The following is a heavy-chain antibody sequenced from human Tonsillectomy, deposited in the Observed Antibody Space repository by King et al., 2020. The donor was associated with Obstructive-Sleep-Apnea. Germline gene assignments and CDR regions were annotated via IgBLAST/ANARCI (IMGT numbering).Heavy chain of an antibody. CDR1: GFTFSRYT. Sequence: VQLVESGGGLVQPGGSLRLSCAASGFTFSRYTMNWVRQAPGKGLEWVSYIVTSSETFHYADSVKGRFTVSRYNAKNSLFLQMNSLRAEDTAVYYCAREYSSSWYADYWGQGTLVTVSS. CDR3: AREYSSSWYADY. D-gene: IGHD6-13*01. CDR2: IVTSSETF. V-gene: IGHV3-48*04. J-gene: IGHJ4*02.